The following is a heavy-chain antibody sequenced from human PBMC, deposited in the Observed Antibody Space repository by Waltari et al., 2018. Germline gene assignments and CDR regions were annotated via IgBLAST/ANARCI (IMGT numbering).Heavy chain of an antibody. Sequence: EVKLVESGGGLVQPGGSLRLSCAASRFSFSSSWMAWVRRAPGKGPEGVANINQDGSVRNYVGSVKGRFTISRDNGENSLFLQMNNLRAEDTALYYCARDAYSHPDYWGQGILVTVSS. CDR3: ARDAYSHPDY. CDR1: RFSFSSSW. V-gene: IGHV3-7*04. D-gene: IGHD3-16*01. CDR2: INQDGSVR. J-gene: IGHJ4*02.